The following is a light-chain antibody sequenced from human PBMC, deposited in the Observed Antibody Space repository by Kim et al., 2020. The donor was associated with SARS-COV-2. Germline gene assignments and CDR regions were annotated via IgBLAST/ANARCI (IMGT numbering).Light chain of an antibody. J-gene: IGKJ4*01. Sequence: SPGERATLSCRASQRVSSIYLAWYQQKSGRAPRLLIYGASNRVTGTPDRFSGSGSGTDFTLTISRLEPEDFAVYYCQQYSRSPLTFGGGTKVDIK. CDR3: QQYSRSPLT. CDR2: GAS. V-gene: IGKV3-20*01. CDR1: QRVSSIY.